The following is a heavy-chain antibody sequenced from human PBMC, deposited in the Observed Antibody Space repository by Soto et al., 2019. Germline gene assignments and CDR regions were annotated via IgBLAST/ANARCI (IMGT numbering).Heavy chain of an antibody. V-gene: IGHV3-30*04. CDR1: GFTLSDYT. CDR3: GSSDSQGAIDY. CDR2: ISYDGRNK. D-gene: IGHD5-18*01. J-gene: IGHJ4*02. Sequence: AGGSLRLSCAASGFTLSDYTIHWVCQAPGKGLEWVAVISYDGRNKYYADSVKGRFTISRDNSKNTLYLQMNGLSVEDTAIYYCGSSDSQGAIDYWGQGTLVTVSS.